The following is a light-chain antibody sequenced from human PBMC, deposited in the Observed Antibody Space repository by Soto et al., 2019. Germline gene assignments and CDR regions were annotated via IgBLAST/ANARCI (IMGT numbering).Light chain of an antibody. J-gene: IGLJ1*01. CDR3: SSYSSSSSYV. V-gene: IGLV2-14*01. CDR1: SSDVGGYNY. CDR2: EVS. Sequence: QSVLTQPASVSGSPGQSITISCTGTSSDVGGYNYVSWYQQHPGKAPKLMIYEVSNRPSGVSNRFSGSKSGNTASLTISGLQAEDEDDYYCSSYSSSSSYVFGTDTKVTVL.